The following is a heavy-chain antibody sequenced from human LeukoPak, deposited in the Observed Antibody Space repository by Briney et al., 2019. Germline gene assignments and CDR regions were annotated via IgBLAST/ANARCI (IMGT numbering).Heavy chain of an antibody. V-gene: IGHV4-34*01. CDR3: ARGPRGRGSTS. Sequence: SETLSLTCAVYGGSFSGYYWSWIRQPPGKGLEWIGEINHSGSTNYNPSLKSRVTIPVDTSKNQFSLKLSSVTAADTAVYYCARGPRGRGSTSWGQGTLVTVSS. CDR2: INHSGST. J-gene: IGHJ4*02. CDR1: GGSFSGYY. D-gene: IGHD2-2*01.